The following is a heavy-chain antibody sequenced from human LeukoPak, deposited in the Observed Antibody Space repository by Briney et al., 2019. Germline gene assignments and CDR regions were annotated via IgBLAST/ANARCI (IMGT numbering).Heavy chain of an antibody. CDR3: ARAAATRGWFDP. J-gene: IGHJ5*02. D-gene: IGHD2-15*01. CDR2: MNPNSGNT. CDR1: GYTFTSSD. V-gene: IGHV1-8*03. Sequence: GASVKVSCKATGYTFTSSDINWVRQASGQGGEWMGWMNPNSGNTGYAQKFRGRVTITRNTSIGTAYMELSSLRSEDTAVYYCARAAATRGWFDPWGQGTLVTVSS.